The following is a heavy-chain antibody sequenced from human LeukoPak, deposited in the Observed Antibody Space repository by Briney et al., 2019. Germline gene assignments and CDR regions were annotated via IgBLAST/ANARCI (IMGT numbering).Heavy chain of an antibody. Sequence: PGGSLRLSCAASGFTFSSYAMHWVRQAPGKGLEWVAVISYDGSNKYYADSVKGRFTISRDNSKNTLYLQMNSLRAEDTAVYYCTTAYYYDSSGYYYPFDYWGQGTLVTVSS. V-gene: IGHV3-30-3*01. J-gene: IGHJ4*02. CDR3: TTAYYYDSSGYYYPFDY. CDR2: ISYDGSNK. D-gene: IGHD3-22*01. CDR1: GFTFSSYA.